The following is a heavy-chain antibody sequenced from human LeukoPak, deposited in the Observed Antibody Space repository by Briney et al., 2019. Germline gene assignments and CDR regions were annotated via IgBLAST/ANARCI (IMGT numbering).Heavy chain of an antibody. Sequence: GGSLRLSCEASEFTFSSYWMHWVRQAPGKGLVWVSRINSDGRTTIYADSVKGRFTISRDNAKNTLYLQMNSLRAEDTAVYYCSREGYYDSSGYSIRFSYWGQGTLVTVSS. J-gene: IGHJ4*02. CDR3: SREGYYDSSGYSIRFSY. CDR1: EFTFSSYW. D-gene: IGHD3-22*01. V-gene: IGHV3-74*01. CDR2: INSDGRTT.